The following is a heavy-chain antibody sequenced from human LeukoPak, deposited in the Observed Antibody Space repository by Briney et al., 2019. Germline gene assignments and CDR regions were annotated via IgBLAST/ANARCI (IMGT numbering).Heavy chain of an antibody. CDR2: IYYSGST. J-gene: IGHJ4*02. D-gene: IGHD6-6*01. Sequence: SETLSLTCTVSGGSISSYYWSWIRQPPGKGLEWIWYIYYSGSTNYNPSLKSRVTISVDTSKNQFSLKLSSVTAADTAVYYCARSIAANRYYFDYWGQGTLVTVSS. CDR3: ARSIAANRYYFDY. CDR1: GGSISSYY. V-gene: IGHV4-59*08.